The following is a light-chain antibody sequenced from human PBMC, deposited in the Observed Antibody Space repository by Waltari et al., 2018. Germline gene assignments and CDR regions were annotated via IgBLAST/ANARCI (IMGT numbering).Light chain of an antibody. V-gene: IGKV1-5*03. CDR3: HQYNSYSRT. Sequence: DIQMTQSPSTLSASVGDRVTITCRASQSISSWLAWYQQKPGKAPKLLIYMASSLESGVPSRFSGSGSGTEFTLTISSLQPDDFATYYCHQYNSYSRTFGQGTKVEIK. CDR2: MAS. J-gene: IGKJ1*01. CDR1: QSISSW.